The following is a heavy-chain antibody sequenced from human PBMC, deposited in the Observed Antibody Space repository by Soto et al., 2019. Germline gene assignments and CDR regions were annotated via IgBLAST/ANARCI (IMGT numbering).Heavy chain of an antibody. Sequence: GASVKVSCKASGYTFTSYDINWVRQATGQGLEWMGWMNPNSGNTGYAQKFQGRVTMTRNTSISTAYMELSSLRSEDTAVYYCARGRFGVADFHLNYFDYWGQGTLVTVSS. CDR2: MNPNSGNT. CDR3: ARGRFGVADFHLNYFDY. CDR1: GYTFTSYD. V-gene: IGHV1-8*01. J-gene: IGHJ4*02. D-gene: IGHD3-3*01.